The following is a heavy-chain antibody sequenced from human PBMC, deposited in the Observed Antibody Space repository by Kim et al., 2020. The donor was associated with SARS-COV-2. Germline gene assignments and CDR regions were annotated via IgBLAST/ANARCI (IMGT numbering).Heavy chain of an antibody. V-gene: IGHV3-30*07. Sequence: DSVKSGFTTSRDNSQNTLYLQMNSLRAEDTAVYYCARVLNEHDYGDLKDVWGQGTTGTVSS. J-gene: IGHJ6*02. CDR3: ARVLNEHDYGDLKDV. D-gene: IGHD4-17*01.